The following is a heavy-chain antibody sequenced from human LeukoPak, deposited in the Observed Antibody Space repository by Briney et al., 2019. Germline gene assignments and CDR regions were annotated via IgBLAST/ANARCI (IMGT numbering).Heavy chain of an antibody. CDR3: ARDTGYYRNFDY. CDR2: IYYSGTT. D-gene: IGHD1-26*01. J-gene: IGHJ4*02. Sequence: PSETLSLTCTVSGGSINTYYWSWIRQPPGKGLEWIGYIYYSGTTNYNPSLKGRVAMSVDTSRNQFSLKLSSVTAADAAMYYCARDTGYYRNFDYWGQGTLVTVSS. V-gene: IGHV4-59*01. CDR1: GGSINTYY.